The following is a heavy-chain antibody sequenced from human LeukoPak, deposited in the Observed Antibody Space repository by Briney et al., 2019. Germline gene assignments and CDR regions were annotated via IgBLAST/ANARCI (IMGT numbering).Heavy chain of an antibody. Sequence: KLSETLSLTCTVSGYSISSGYYWGWIRQPPGKGLEWIGIIYHSGSTYYNPSLKSRVTISVDTSKNQFSLKLSSVTAADTAVYYCAREHSSGWPNWFDPWGQGTLVTVSS. CDR3: AREHSSGWPNWFDP. J-gene: IGHJ5*02. CDR2: IYHSGST. CDR1: GYSISSGYY. D-gene: IGHD6-19*01. V-gene: IGHV4-38-2*02.